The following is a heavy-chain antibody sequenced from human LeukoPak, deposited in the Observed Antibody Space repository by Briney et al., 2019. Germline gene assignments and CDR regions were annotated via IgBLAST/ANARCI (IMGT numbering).Heavy chain of an antibody. V-gene: IGHV4-59*01. D-gene: IGHD4-17*01. CDR3: AREPYGDYDDGMDV. Sequence: PSETLSLTCAVSGDSISTSYWNWIRQPPGKGLEWIGYIYYSGSTNYNPSLKSRVTISVDTSKNQFSLKMSSVTAADTAVYYCAREPYGDYDDGMDVWGQGTTVTVSS. CDR1: GDSISTSY. J-gene: IGHJ6*02. CDR2: IYYSGST.